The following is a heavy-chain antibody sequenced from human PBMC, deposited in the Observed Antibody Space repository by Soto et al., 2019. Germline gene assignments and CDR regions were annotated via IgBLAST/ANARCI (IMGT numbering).Heavy chain of an antibody. CDR3: TESAGINYYGSGSSQTIYYYYYMDV. D-gene: IGHD3-10*01. V-gene: IGHV3-15*01. CDR1: GFTFSNAW. CDR2: IKSKTDGGTT. J-gene: IGHJ6*03. Sequence: GGSLRLSCAASGFTFSNAWMSWVRQAPGKGLEWVGRIKSKTDGGTTDYAAPVKGRFTISRDDSKNTLYLQMNSLKTEDTAVYYCTESAGINYYGSGSSQTIYYYYYMDVWGKGTTVTVSS.